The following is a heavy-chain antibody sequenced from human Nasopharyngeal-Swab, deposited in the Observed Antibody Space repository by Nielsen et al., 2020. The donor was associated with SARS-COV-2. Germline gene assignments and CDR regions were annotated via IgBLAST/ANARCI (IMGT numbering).Heavy chain of an antibody. J-gene: IGHJ4*02. D-gene: IGHD3-22*01. CDR3: ARGGWYYDSSGYYIFDY. V-gene: IGHV3-48*03. Sequence: GGSLRLSCAASGFTFSSYEMNWVRQAPGKGLEWVSCISSSGSTIYYADSVKGRFTISRDNAKNSLHLQMNSLRAEDTAVYYCARGGWYYDSSGYYIFDYWGQGTLVTVSS. CDR1: GFTFSSYE. CDR2: ISSSGSTI.